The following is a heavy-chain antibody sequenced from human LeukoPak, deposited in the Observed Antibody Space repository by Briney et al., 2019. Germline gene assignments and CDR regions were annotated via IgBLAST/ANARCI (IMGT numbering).Heavy chain of an antibody. CDR2: ISSSSSYI. CDR3: AKDPQVGATHKGDY. Sequence: GGSLRLSCAASGFTFSTYSMNWVRQAPGKGLEWVSSISSSSSYIFYADSVKGRFTISRDNAKNSLYLQMNSLRADDTAVYYCAKDPQVGATHKGDYWGQGTLVTVSS. D-gene: IGHD1-26*01. CDR1: GFTFSTYS. J-gene: IGHJ4*02. V-gene: IGHV3-21*01.